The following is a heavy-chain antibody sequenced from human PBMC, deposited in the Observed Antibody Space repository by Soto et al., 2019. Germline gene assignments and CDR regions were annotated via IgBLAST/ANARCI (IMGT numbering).Heavy chain of an antibody. J-gene: IGHJ4*02. CDR3: ARVRAGYSGYDSY. CDR2: IYYSGST. V-gene: IGHV4-31*03. CDR1: GGSISSGGYY. D-gene: IGHD5-12*01. Sequence: SETLSLTCTVSGGSISSGGYYWSWIRQHPGKGLEWIGYIYYSGSTYYNPSLKSRVTISVDTSKNQFSLKLSSVTAADTAVYYCARVRAGYSGYDSYWGQGTLVTVSS.